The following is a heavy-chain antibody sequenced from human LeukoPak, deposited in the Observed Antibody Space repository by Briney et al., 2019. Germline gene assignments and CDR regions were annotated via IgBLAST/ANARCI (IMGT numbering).Heavy chain of an antibody. CDR2: IYYSGST. D-gene: IGHD2-15*01. CDR3: ARDRAATHSLDY. J-gene: IGHJ4*02. CDR1: GGSISSYY. V-gene: IGHV4-59*01. Sequence: SETQSLTCTVSGGSISSYYWSWIRQPPGKGLEWIGYIYYSGSTNYNPSLKSRVTISVDTSKNQFSLKLSSVTAADTAVYYCARDRAATHSLDYWGQGTLVTVSS.